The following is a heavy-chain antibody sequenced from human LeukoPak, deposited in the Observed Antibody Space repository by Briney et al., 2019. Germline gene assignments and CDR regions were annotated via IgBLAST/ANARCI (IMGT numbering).Heavy chain of an antibody. CDR1: GYSISSGYY. CDR2: IYHSGST. D-gene: IGHD5-24*01. Sequence: SETLSLTCTVSGYSISSGYYWGWIRRPPGKGLEWIGSIYHSGSTYYNPSLKSRVTISVDTSKNQFSLKLSSVTAADTAVYYCARKMAFSGFDYWGQGTLVTVSS. V-gene: IGHV4-38-2*02. J-gene: IGHJ4*02. CDR3: ARKMAFSGFDY.